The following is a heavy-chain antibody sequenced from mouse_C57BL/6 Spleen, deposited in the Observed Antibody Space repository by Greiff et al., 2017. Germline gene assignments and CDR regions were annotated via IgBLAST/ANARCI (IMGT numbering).Heavy chain of an antibody. CDR2: INPSNGGT. D-gene: IGHD1-2*01. CDR1: GYTFTSYW. CDR3: ARHFTTADYMDY. V-gene: IGHV1-53*01. J-gene: IGHJ2*01. Sequence: QVQLQQPGTELVKPGASVKLSCKASGYTFTSYWMHWVKQRPGQGLEWIGNINPSNGGTNYNEKFKSKATLTVDKTSSTAYMQLISRKSEDSAVYERARHFTTADYMDYWGQGTTLTVSS.